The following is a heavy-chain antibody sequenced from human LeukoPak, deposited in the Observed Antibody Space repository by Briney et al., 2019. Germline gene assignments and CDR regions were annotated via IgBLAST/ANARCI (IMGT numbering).Heavy chain of an antibody. D-gene: IGHD2-2*01. CDR1: GGSFSGYY. CDR3: ARGSEDIVVVPAATLPGVEYFQH. CDR2: INHSGST. J-gene: IGHJ1*01. V-gene: IGHV4-34*01. Sequence: SETLSLTCAVYGGSFSGYYWSWIRQPPGKGLEWIGEINHSGSTNYNPSLKSRVTISVDTSKNQFSLKLSSVTAADTAVYYCARGSEDIVVVPAATLPGVEYFQHWGQGTLVTVSS.